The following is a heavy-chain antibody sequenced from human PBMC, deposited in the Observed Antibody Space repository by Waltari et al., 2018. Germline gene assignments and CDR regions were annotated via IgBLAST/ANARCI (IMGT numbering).Heavy chain of an antibody. CDR3: AKSLGSYAAYFDY. D-gene: IGHD2-2*01. CDR2: TYHSGST. J-gene: IGHJ4*02. V-gene: IGHV4-38-2*01. Sequence: QVQLQESGPGLVKPSETLSLTCAVSGYSISSGYYWGWIRQPPGKGLEWIGSTYHSGSTYYNPSLKSRVTISVDTSKNQFSLKLSSVTAADTAVYYCAKSLGSYAAYFDYWGQGTLVTVSS. CDR1: GYSISSGYY.